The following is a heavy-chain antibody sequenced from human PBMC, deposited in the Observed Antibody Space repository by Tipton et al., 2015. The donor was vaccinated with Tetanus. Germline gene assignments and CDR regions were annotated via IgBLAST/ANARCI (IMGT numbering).Heavy chain of an antibody. V-gene: IGHV1-2*02. J-gene: IGHJ4*02. D-gene: IGHD3-22*01. CDR3: ARGMDYDSSGIDDF. Sequence: QLVQSGAEVKKPGASVRVSCKAYGYTVTGFFMHWVRHSAGHGLEWMGWITPNNGDTKSAQKFQDRVTMTSDRSSSTVYMEVSRLRSDDTAIYYCARGMDYDSSGIDDFWGQGTLVTVSS. CDR1: GYTVTGFF. CDR2: ITPNNGDT.